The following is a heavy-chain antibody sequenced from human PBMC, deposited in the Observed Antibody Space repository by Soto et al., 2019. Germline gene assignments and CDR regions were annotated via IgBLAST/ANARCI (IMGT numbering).Heavy chain of an antibody. CDR1: GFIYSSCA. D-gene: IGHD2-8*02. Sequence: QVQLVESGGGVVQPGRSLRLSCSASGFIYSSCAMHWVRQVPDKGLEWLAVVSHDGTLYPYADSVRGRFTISRDNSRKMLYLQMNSLRPDDTAVYYCVKDRSDTWSFDNWGQGTLVTVSS. J-gene: IGHJ4*02. V-gene: IGHV3-30*18. CDR2: VSHDGTLY. CDR3: VKDRSDTWSFDN.